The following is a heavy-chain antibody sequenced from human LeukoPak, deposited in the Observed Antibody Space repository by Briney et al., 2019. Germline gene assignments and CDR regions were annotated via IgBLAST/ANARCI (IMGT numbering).Heavy chain of an antibody. D-gene: IGHD3-3*01. CDR3: ARAPNPTYYDFWSGYLLFDY. V-gene: IGHV4-34*01. J-gene: IGHJ4*02. CDR2: INHSGST. Sequence: SETLSLTCAVYGGSFSGYYWSWIRQPPGKGLEWIGEINHSGSTNYNPSLKSRVTISVDTSKNQFSLKLSSVTAADTAVYYCARAPNPTYYDFWSGYLLFDYWGQGTLVTVSS. CDR1: GGSFSGYY.